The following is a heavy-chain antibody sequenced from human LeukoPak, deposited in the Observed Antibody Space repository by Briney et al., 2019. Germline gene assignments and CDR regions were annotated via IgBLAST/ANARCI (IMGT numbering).Heavy chain of an antibody. CDR2: INPNSGGT. D-gene: IGHD3-10*01. J-gene: IGHJ4*02. CDR3: ARDYKEFDY. CDR1: GYTFTGCY. V-gene: IGHV1-2*02. Sequence: ASVTVSCKASGYTFTGCYMHWVRQAPGQGLEWMGWINPNSGGTNYAQKFQGRVTMTRDTSISTAYMELSRLRSDDTAVYYCARDYKEFDYWGQGTLVTVSS.